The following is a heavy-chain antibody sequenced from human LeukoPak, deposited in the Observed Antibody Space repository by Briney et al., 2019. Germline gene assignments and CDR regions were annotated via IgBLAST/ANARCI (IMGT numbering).Heavy chain of an antibody. Sequence: GGSLRLSCAASGFAFSAYWMLWVRQAPGKGLVWVSRINTDGSIMHYADSVKGRFTISRDNAKNTLYLQMNSLIAEDTAIYYCAREFYAMGTYWGQGTLVTVSS. D-gene: IGHD2-8*01. CDR2: INTDGSIM. J-gene: IGHJ4*02. CDR1: GFAFSAYW. V-gene: IGHV3-74*01. CDR3: AREFYAMGTY.